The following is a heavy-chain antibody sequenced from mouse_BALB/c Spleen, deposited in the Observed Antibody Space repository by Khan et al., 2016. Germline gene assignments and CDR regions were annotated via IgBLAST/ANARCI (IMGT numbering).Heavy chain of an antibody. Sequence: EVQLQESGPGLVKPSQSLSLTCTVTGYSITSDYAWNWIRQFPGNKLEWMGYISYSGSTSYNPSLKSRISITRDTSKNQFLLQLNYVTTADTATYYSARNGYRYASTCFSYWCLGTLVPLSA. V-gene: IGHV3-2*02. D-gene: IGHD2-14*01. CDR2: ISYSGST. CDR1: GYSITSDYA. J-gene: IGHJ3*01. CDR3: ARNGYRYASTCFSY.